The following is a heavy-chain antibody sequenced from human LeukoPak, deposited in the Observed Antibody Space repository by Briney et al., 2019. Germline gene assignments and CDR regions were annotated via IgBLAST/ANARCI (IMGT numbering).Heavy chain of an antibody. Sequence: GASVKVSCKDSGYTFTGHYMNWVRLAPGQRLEWMGWINPTGGTTYAQKFQDRVTMTRDTSINTAYMELSGLRSDDTAVYYCARDLGWSSSHWGQGTLVTVSS. CDR3: ARDLGWSSSH. CDR1: GYTFTGHY. J-gene: IGHJ4*02. D-gene: IGHD6-6*01. V-gene: IGHV1-2*02. CDR2: INPTGGT.